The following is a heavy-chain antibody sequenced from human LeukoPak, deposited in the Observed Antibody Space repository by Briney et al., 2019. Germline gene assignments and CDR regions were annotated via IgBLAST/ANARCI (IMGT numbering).Heavy chain of an antibody. CDR3: ARAVSGTLGGAFDI. D-gene: IGHD1-7*01. CDR2: INPNSGVT. J-gene: IGHJ3*02. CDR1: GYTFIDYF. Sequence: ASLKVSCKASGYTFIDYFIHWMRQTPGQGLEWLGWINPNSGVTRYAQKFQDRVTMTRDTAAYMELSSLTSDGTAVYYCARAVSGTLGGAFDIWGQGTAVTVSS. V-gene: IGHV1-2*02.